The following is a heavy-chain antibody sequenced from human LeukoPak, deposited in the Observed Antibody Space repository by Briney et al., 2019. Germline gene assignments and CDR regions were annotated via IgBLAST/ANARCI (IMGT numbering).Heavy chain of an antibody. Sequence: SGTLSLTCTVSGGSIGSGGYYWSWIRQHPGKGLEWIGYIYYSGSTYYNPSLKSRVTISVDTSKNQFSLKLSSVTAADTAVYYCARGGPPEYSSSSTSPYFDYWGQGTLVTVSS. V-gene: IGHV4-31*03. J-gene: IGHJ4*02. CDR1: GGSIGSGGYY. CDR3: ARGGPPEYSSSSTSPYFDY. D-gene: IGHD6-6*01. CDR2: IYYSGST.